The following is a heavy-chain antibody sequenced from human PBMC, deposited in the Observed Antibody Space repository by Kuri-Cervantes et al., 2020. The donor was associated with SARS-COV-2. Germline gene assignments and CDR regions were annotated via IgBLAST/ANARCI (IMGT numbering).Heavy chain of an antibody. V-gene: IGHV3-30*14. Sequence: GGSLRLSCATSGFTFNNYATHWVRQTPGEGLEWVAITSFDGSNKYYAESVKGRFTISRDNSKNTLYLQMNNMRREDTAVYFCARGRVGVQDFWDQGTLVTVSS. CDR1: GFTFNNYA. CDR3: ARGRVGVQDF. D-gene: IGHD2-21*01. J-gene: IGHJ4*02. CDR2: TSFDGSNK.